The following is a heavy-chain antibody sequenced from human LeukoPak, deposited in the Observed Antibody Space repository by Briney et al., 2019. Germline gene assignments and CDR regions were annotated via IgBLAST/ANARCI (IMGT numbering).Heavy chain of an antibody. D-gene: IGHD4-17*01. CDR2: INPSGGST. CDR1: GYTFSSYY. CDR3: ARDVHMTTMTTGPLNY. V-gene: IGHV1-46*01. J-gene: IGHJ4*02. Sequence: ASVKVSCKASGYTFSSYYMHWVRQAPGQGLEWMGIINPSGGSTTYAQKFQGRVTMTRDTSTSTVYMELSSLRSEDTAVYYCARDVHMTTMTTGPLNYWGQGTLVTVPS.